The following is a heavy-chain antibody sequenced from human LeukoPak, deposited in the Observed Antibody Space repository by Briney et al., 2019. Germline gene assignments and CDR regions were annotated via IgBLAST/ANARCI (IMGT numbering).Heavy chain of an antibody. CDR1: GFALSSHW. Sequence: PGGSLRLSCAASGFALSSHWMTWVRQVPGGGPEWVANVNRDGSETYYLDSVKGRFTSSKDNAKNSLYLQMNSLRAEDTALYHCARNNGMDVWGQGTTVIVSS. J-gene: IGHJ6*02. CDR2: VNRDGSET. V-gene: IGHV3-7*03. CDR3: ARNNGMDV.